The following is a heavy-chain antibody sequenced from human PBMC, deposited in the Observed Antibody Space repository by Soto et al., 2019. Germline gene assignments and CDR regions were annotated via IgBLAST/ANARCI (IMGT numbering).Heavy chain of an antibody. J-gene: IGHJ4*02. D-gene: IGHD4-17*01. CDR2: IYWDDDK. V-gene: IGHV2-5*02. CDR1: GFSLSTREVG. CDR3: ARGTTRPRSFDY. Sequence: SGPTLVQPTQTLTLTCTFSGFSLSTREVGVGWIRQPPGKALEWLALIYWDDDKSYSPSLKSRLTITKDTSKNQAVLTMTNMDPVDTATYFCARGTTRPRSFDYWGQGTLVTVSS.